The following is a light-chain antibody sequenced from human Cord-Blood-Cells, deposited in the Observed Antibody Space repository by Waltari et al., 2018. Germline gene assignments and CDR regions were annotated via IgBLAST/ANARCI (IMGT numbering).Light chain of an antibody. Sequence: QSALTQPASVSGSPGPSITTSCTGTSSAVGGYNYVSWYQQHPGKAPKLMIYDVSNRPSGVSNRFSGSKSGNTASLTISGLQAEDEADYYCSSYTSSSTNYVFGTGTKVTVL. CDR1: SSAVGGYNY. J-gene: IGLJ1*01. CDR2: DVS. V-gene: IGLV2-14*01. CDR3: SSYTSSSTNYV.